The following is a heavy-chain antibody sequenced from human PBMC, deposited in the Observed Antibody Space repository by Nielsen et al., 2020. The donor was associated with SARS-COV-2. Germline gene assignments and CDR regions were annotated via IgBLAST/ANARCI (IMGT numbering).Heavy chain of an antibody. CDR1: GFTFSSYE. Sequence: GGSLRLSCAASGFTFSSYEMNWVRQAPGKGLEWVSYISSSGSTIYYADSVKGRFTISRDNAKNSLYLQMNSLRAEDTAVYYCASHYDFWSGYYPGNYFDYWGQGTLVTVSS. CDR3: ASHYDFWSGYYPGNYFDY. V-gene: IGHV3-48*03. CDR2: ISSSGSTI. D-gene: IGHD3-3*01. J-gene: IGHJ4*02.